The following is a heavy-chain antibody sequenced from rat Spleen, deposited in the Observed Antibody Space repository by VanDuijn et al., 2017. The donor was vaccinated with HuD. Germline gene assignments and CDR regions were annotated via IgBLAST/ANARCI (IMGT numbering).Heavy chain of an antibody. CDR3: AKVYAPYVMDA. J-gene: IGHJ4*01. V-gene: IGHV5-58*01. D-gene: IGHD1-11*01. CDR1: GFTFSSYW. Sequence: EVQLVETGGGLVQPGRFLKLSCVASGFTFSSYWMYWIRQAPGKGLEWVSSINTDGGSTYYTDSVKGRFTISRDNAENTVYLQMNSLRSEDTATYYCAKVYAPYVMDAWGQGASVTVSS. CDR2: INTDGGST.